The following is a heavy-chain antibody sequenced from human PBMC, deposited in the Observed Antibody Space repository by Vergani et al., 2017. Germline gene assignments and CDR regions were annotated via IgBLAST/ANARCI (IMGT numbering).Heavy chain of an antibody. V-gene: IGHV4-39*07. Sequence: QVQLQESGPGLVKPSETLSLTCTVSGGSISSSSYYWGWIRQPPGKGLEWIGSIYYSGSTNYNPSLKSRVTISVDTSKNQFSLKLSSVTAADTAVYYCAIGYCSSTSCRGYYYYMDAWGKGTTVTVSS. CDR3: AIGYCSSTSCRGYYYYMDA. J-gene: IGHJ6*03. D-gene: IGHD2-2*01. CDR1: GGSISSSSYY. CDR2: IYYSGST.